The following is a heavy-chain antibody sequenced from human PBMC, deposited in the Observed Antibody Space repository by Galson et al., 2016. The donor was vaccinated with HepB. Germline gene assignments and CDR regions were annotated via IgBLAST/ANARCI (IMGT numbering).Heavy chain of an antibody. CDR2: KYYRSKWHF. Sequence: CAISGDSVSSNSAGWYWIRRSPSRGLEWLGRKYYRSKWHFDYAESVKSRITINPDTAKNQFSLQLNSVTPEDTAIYYCARSYLLGRGFGSWGQGTLVTVSS. CDR3: ARSYLLGRGFGS. D-gene: IGHD7-27*01. CDR1: GDSVSSNSAG. V-gene: IGHV6-1*01. J-gene: IGHJ4*02.